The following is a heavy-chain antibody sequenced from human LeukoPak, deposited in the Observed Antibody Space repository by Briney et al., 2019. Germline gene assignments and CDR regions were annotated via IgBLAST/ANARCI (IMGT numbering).Heavy chain of an antibody. J-gene: IGHJ6*03. Sequence: ASVKVSCKASGYTFTGYYMHWVRQAPGQGLEWMGRINPNSGGTNYAQKFQGRVTMTRDTSISTAYMELSRLRSDDTAVYYCARSDHYYYYMDVWGKGTTVTVPS. CDR2: INPNSGGT. CDR1: GYTFTGYY. CDR3: ARSDHYYYYMDV. V-gene: IGHV1-2*06.